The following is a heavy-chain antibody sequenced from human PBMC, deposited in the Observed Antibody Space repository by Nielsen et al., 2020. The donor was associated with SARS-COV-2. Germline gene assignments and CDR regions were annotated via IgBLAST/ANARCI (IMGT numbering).Heavy chain of an antibody. J-gene: IGHJ4*02. D-gene: IGHD5-18*01. CDR2: IYYSGST. CDR1: DTSISGPY. V-gene: IGHV4-39*07. CDR3: ASQLSGYFDY. Sequence: SETLSLTCTVSDTSISGPYWGWIRQPPGKGLEWIGSIYYSGSTYYNPSLKSRVTISVDTSKNQFSLKLSSVTAADTAVYYCASQLSGYFDYWGQGTLVTVSS.